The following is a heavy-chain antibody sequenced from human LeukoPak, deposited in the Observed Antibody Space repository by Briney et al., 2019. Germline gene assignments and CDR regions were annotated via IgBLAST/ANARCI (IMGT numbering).Heavy chain of an antibody. D-gene: IGHD4-17*01. CDR3: TRVRATVTKDPDY. V-gene: IGHV3-30-3*01. CDR2: ISYDGSNK. CDR1: GFTFSSYA. Sequence: GGSLRLSCAASGFTFSSYAMHWVRQAPGKGLEWVAVISYDGSNKYYADSVKGRFTISRDNSKNTLYLQMNSLRAEDTAVYYCTRVRATVTKDPDYWGQGTLVTVSS. J-gene: IGHJ4*02.